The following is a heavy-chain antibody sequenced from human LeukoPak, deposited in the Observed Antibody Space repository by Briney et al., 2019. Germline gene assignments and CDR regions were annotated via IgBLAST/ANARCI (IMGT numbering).Heavy chain of an antibody. J-gene: IGHJ3*02. D-gene: IGHD2-15*01. Sequence: GASVKVSCKASGFTFTSSAVQWVRQARGQRLEWIGWIVVGSGNTNYAQKFQERVTITRDMSTSTAYMELSSLRSEDTAVYYCARVPRNTDSPAAFDIWGQGTMVTVSS. CDR3: ARVPRNTDSPAAFDI. CDR2: IVVGSGNT. CDR1: GFTFTSSA. V-gene: IGHV1-58*01.